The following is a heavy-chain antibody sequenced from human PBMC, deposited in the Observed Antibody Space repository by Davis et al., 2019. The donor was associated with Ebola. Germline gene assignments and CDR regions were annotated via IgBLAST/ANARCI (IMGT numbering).Heavy chain of an antibody. J-gene: IGHJ6*02. CDR1: GFTFSSYS. Sequence: PGGSLRLSCAASGFTFSSYSMNWVRQAPGKGLEWVSSISSISSYIYYADSVKGRFTISRDNAKNSLYLQMNSLRAEDTAVYYCARSRVVVVPAAMTYYYYYYGMDVWGQGTTVTVSS. CDR3: ARSRVVVVPAAMTYYYYYYGMDV. V-gene: IGHV3-21*01. CDR2: ISSISSYI. D-gene: IGHD2-2*01.